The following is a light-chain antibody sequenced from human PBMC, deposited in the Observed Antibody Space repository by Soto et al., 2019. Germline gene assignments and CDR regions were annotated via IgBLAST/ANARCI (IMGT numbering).Light chain of an antibody. J-gene: IGKJ2*01. CDR1: QSISNS. V-gene: IGKV1-39*01. Sequence: DIQMTQSLSSLSASVGDTVTITCRASQSISNSLSWYQQKPGKAPKFLIYVASTLQRGVPSRFSGSGSGTDFTLTISILQPEDVATYYCQQTFSPPYTFGQGTKLEIK. CDR3: QQTFSPPYT. CDR2: VAS.